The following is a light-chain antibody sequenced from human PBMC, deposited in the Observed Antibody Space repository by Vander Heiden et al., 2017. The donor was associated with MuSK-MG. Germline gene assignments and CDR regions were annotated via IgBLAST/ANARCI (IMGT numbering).Light chain of an antibody. CDR1: QSIISY. V-gene: IGKV1-39*01. CDR3: QQFDSTPRFT. J-gene: IGKJ3*01. CDR2: AAS. Sequence: DIQMTQSPSSLSASVADRVTITCRASQSIISYLNWYQQKPGKAPKLLIYAASSLQSGVPSRFSGSGSGTDFTLTISSLQPEDFATYYCQQFDSTPRFTFGHGTKVDIK.